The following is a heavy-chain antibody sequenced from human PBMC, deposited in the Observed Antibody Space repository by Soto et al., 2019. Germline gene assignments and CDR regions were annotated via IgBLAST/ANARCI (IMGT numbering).Heavy chain of an antibody. V-gene: IGHV5-10-1*01. D-gene: IGHD1-26*01. CDR1: GYSFTSYW. Sequence: PGESLKISCKSPGYSFTSYWISWVRQMPGKGLGWSGTIDPSDSYTNYSRSFQGHVTISADKSISAAYLQWSSLKASDTAMYYCARNQEWEVLPFDPWGQGTLVTVSS. J-gene: IGHJ5*02. CDR3: ARNQEWEVLPFDP. CDR2: IDPSDSYT.